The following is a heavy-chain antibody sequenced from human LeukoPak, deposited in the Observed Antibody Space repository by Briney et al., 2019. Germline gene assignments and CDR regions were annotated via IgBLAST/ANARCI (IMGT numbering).Heavy chain of an antibody. CDR3: AKDLSWNTADC. CDR2: INGDGTII. J-gene: IGHJ4*02. CDR1: GFTVSHSW. V-gene: IGHV3-74*01. Sequence: GGSLRFSCAAPGFTVSHSWMHCVRQAPGKELLWVSRINGDGTIIDYADSVRGRFTISRDNARNALHLQMNGLKADDTAVYFCAKDLSWNTADCWGQGILVTVSS. D-gene: IGHD1/OR15-1a*01.